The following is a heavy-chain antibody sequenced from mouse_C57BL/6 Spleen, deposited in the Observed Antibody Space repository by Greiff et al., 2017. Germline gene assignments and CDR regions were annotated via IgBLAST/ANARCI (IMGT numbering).Heavy chain of an antibody. CDR3: ARHAGDLTGSWFAY. CDR1: GFTFSSYG. J-gene: IGHJ3*01. Sequence: EVKLVESGGDLVKPGGSLKLSCAASGFTFSSYGMSWVRQTPDKRLEWVATISSGGSYTYYPDSVKGRFTISRDNAKNTLYLQMSSLKSEDTAMYYCARHAGDLTGSWFAYWGQGTLVTVSA. CDR2: ISSGGSYT. V-gene: IGHV5-6*02. D-gene: IGHD4-1*01.